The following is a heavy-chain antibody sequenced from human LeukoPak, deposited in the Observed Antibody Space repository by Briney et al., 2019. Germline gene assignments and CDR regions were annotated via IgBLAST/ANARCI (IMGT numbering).Heavy chain of an antibody. Sequence: PAETLSLTCTVSGVSISSYYWSWIRQPPGKGLEWIGYIYYSGSTNYNPSLKSRVTTSVDTSKNQFSLKLSSVTAADTAVYYCARQSPFDYYGSGSPFDYWGQGTLVTVSS. J-gene: IGHJ4*02. V-gene: IGHV4-59*08. D-gene: IGHD3-10*01. CDR3: ARQSPFDYYGSGSPFDY. CDR2: IYYSGST. CDR1: GVSISSYY.